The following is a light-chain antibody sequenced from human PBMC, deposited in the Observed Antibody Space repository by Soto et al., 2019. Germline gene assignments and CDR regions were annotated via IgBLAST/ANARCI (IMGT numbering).Light chain of an antibody. CDR2: GAS. V-gene: IGKV3-20*01. J-gene: IGKJ1*01. CDR1: LSVSSSY. Sequence: EIVLTQSPGTLSLSPGESATLSCRASLSVSSSYLAWYQQKPGQAPRLLIYGASSRATGIPDRFSGSGSGTDFTLTISRLEPEDFAVYYCQQYGSSPTWTFGQGTKVDIK. CDR3: QQYGSSPTWT.